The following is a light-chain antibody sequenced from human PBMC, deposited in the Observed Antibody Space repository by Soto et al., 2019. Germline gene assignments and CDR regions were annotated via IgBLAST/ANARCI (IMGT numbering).Light chain of an antibody. Sequence: IVLTQSPGTLSLSPGERATLSCRASQTVTSSFLAWYQRKPGQAPRLLIYGASDRATGIPDRFSGSGSGTDFTLTISRLEPEDFAVYYCQQYGDSPWTFGQGTKVEIK. CDR2: GAS. CDR1: QTVTSSF. V-gene: IGKV3-20*01. J-gene: IGKJ1*01. CDR3: QQYGDSPWT.